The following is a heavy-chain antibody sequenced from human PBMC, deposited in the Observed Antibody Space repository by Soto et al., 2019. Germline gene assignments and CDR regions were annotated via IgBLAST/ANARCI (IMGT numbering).Heavy chain of an antibody. CDR3: ARVWSIAAAGTGY. CDR2: ISYDGSNK. J-gene: IGHJ4*02. V-gene: IGHV3-30-3*01. CDR1: GFTFSSYA. Sequence: PGGSLRLSCAASGFTFSSYAMHWVRQAPGKGLEWVAVISYDGSNKYYADSVKGRFTISRDNSKNTLYLQMNSLRAEDTAVYYCARVWSIAAAGTGYWGQGTLVTVSS. D-gene: IGHD6-13*01.